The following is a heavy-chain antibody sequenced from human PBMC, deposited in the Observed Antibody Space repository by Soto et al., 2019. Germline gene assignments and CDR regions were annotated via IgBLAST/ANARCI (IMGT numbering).Heavy chain of an antibody. D-gene: IGHD2-8*01. J-gene: IGHJ4*02. Sequence: EVQLVESGGGLVQPGGSLRLSCAASGFTFSSYEMNWVRQAPGKGLEWVSYISSSSSYIYYADSVKGRFTISRDNAKNSLYLQMNSLRAEDTAVYYCAKAGYCTNGVCYLYYFDYWGQGTLVTVSS. CDR2: ISSSSSYI. V-gene: IGHV3-48*03. CDR1: GFTFSSYE. CDR3: AKAGYCTNGVCYLYYFDY.